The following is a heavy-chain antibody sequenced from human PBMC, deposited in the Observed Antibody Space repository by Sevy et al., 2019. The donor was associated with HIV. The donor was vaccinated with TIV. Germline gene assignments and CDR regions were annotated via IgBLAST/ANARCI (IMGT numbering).Heavy chain of an antibody. D-gene: IGHD3-22*01. CDR3: ARREAFDFDTSGFLSP. CDR1: GYTFTSFG. J-gene: IGHJ5*02. Sequence: ASVKVSCKASGYTFTSFGISWVRQAPGQGLEWVGWISVYNGKINYAQKFQGRVTMTTDTSTRTAYMELKSLRSDDTAVYYCARREAFDFDTSGFLSPWGQGTLVTVSS. CDR2: ISVYNGKI. V-gene: IGHV1-18*01.